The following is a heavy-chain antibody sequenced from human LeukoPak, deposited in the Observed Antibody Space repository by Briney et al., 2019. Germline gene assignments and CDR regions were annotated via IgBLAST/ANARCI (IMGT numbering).Heavy chain of an antibody. J-gene: IGHJ4*02. CDR3: ARGGGYVRPYGY. CDR1: GGSFSGYY. V-gene: IGHV4-34*01. CDR2: INHSGNT. D-gene: IGHD3-10*01. Sequence: SETLSLTCAVYGGSFSGYYWSWIRQPPGKGLEWIGEINHSGNTNYNPSLKSRVTISVDTSKNQFSLKLSSVTAADTAVYYCARGGGYVRPYGYWGQGTLVTVSS.